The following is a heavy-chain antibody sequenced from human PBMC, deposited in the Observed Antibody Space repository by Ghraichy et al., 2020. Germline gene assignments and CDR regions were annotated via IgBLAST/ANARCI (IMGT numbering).Heavy chain of an antibody. CDR3: ATQPTYHYESGGYIIY. CDR1: GFTFRSYT. D-gene: IGHD3-22*01. V-gene: IGHV3-21*01. CDR2: ISSGSDFI. Sequence: GESLNISCAASGFTFRSYTMNWVRQAPGKGLEWVSSISSGSDFIYYADPVKGRFTISRDNAKESLSLQMNSLRAEDTAVYYCATQPTYHYESGGYIIYWGQGTLVTVSS. J-gene: IGHJ4*02.